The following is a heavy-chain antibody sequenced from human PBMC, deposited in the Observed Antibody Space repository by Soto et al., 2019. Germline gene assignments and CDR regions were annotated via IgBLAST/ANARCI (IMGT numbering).Heavy chain of an antibody. V-gene: IGHV3-30*18. CDR3: AKEGIGRDGYPYSFYY. CDR1: GFTFSSYG. CDR2: ISYDGSNK. J-gene: IGHJ4*02. Sequence: QVQLVESGGGVVQPGRSLRLSCAASGFTFSSYGMHWVRQAPGKGLEWVAVISYDGSNKYYADSVKGRFTISRDNSKNKLYLQMNSLRAEDTAVYYCAKEGIGRDGYPYSFYYWGQGTLVTVSS. D-gene: IGHD5-12*01.